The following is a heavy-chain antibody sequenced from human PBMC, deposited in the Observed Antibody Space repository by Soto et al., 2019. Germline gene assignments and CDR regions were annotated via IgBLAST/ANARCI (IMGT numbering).Heavy chain of an antibody. CDR1: AFVVIRCG. CDR3: ARDLDGSGSYYTDY. Sequence: APVEVSWEASAFVVIRCGSMWVRQAPGQGLEWMGRISTYNGNTNYAQNLQGRVTMTTDTSTSTAYMELRSLRSDDTAVYYCARDLDGSGSYYTDYWGPGTLVTVS. J-gene: IGHJ4*02. CDR2: ISTYNGNT. D-gene: IGHD3-10*01. V-gene: IGHV1-18*01.